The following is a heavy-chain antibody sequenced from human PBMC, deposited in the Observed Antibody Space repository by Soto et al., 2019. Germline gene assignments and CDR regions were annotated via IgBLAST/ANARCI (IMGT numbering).Heavy chain of an antibody. J-gene: IGHJ5*01. Sequence: QVQLVQSGAEVKKPGASVKVSCKASGYIFTNYGISWVRQAPGQGLEWMGWISAYNGNTNYAQKLQGRVTMTTDTSTSTAYMELRSLRSDDTAVYYCGRDRHCRGDCYDWFASWGQGTLVTVSS. D-gene: IGHD2-21*02. CDR1: GYIFTNYG. CDR2: ISAYNGNT. V-gene: IGHV1-18*01. CDR3: GRDRHCRGDCYDWFAS.